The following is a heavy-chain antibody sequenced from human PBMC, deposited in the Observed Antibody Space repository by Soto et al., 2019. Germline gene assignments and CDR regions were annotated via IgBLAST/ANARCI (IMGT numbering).Heavy chain of an antibody. CDR2: ISAYNGNT. J-gene: IGHJ6*02. Sequence: WASVKVSCKASGYTFTSYGISWVRQAPGQGLEWMGWISAYNGNTNYAQKLQGRVTMTTDTSTSTAYMELRSLRSDDTAVYYCARAKKYSSSWTNYYYYGMDVWGQGTTVTVS. D-gene: IGHD6-13*01. CDR1: GYTFTSYG. CDR3: ARAKKYSSSWTNYYYYGMDV. V-gene: IGHV1-18*01.